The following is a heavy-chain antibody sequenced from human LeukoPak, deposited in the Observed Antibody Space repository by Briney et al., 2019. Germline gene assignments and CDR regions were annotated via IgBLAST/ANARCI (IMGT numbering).Heavy chain of an antibody. CDR2: IYYSGST. V-gene: IGHV4-59*01. CDR1: GGSISSYN. Sequence: PSETLSLTCTVSGGSISSYNWSWIRQPPGKGLEWIGYIYYSGSTNYNPSLKSRVTISVDTSKNQFSLKLSSVTAADTAVYYCAGGSDYGDYSVHYWGQGTLVTVSS. D-gene: IGHD4-17*01. CDR3: AGGSDYGDYSVHY. J-gene: IGHJ4*02.